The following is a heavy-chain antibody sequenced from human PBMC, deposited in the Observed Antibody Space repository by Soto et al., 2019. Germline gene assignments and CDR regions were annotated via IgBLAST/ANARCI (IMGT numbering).Heavy chain of an antibody. V-gene: IGHV4-30-2*01. CDR2: IYHSGST. J-gene: IGHJ3*02. D-gene: IGHD3-3*01. CDR3: ARASRRITIFGVVIKSFDI. CDR1: GGSISSGGYS. Sequence: QLQLQESGSGLVKPSQTLSLTCAVSGGSISSGGYSWSWIRQPPGKGLEWIGYIYHSGSTYYNPSLKSRATISVDRSKNQFSLKLSSVTAADTAVYYCARASRRITIFGVVIKSFDIWGQGTMVTVSS.